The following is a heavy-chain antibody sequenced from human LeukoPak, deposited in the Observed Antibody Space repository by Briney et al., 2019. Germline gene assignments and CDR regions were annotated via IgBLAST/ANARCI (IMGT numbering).Heavy chain of an antibody. D-gene: IGHD2-15*01. V-gene: IGHV3-7*04. Sequence: GGSLRLSCAASGFTFSIYWMSWVRQAPGKGLEWVANIKQDGSEKYYVDSVKGRFTISRDNAKNSLYLQMNSLRAEDTAVYYCARYCSGGSCFDYWGQGTLVTVSS. CDR2: IKQDGSEK. CDR3: ARYCSGGSCFDY. J-gene: IGHJ4*02. CDR1: GFTFSIYW.